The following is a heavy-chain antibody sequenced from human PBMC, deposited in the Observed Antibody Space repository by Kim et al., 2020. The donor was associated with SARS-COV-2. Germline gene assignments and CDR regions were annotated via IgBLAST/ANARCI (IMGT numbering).Heavy chain of an antibody. J-gene: IGHJ6*04. D-gene: IGHD2-21*02. CDR1: GFPFSAYS. Sequence: GGSLRLSCAVSGFPFSAYSLPLFRQAPWKGLEWVSGISWNSGSIGYADSVKGRFTISRDNAKSSLYLQMNSLRGEDTALYYCARNMWADVVTAVDVWGKGTTVIVSS. CDR3: ARNMWADVVTAVDV. V-gene: IGHV3-9*01. CDR2: ISWNSGSI.